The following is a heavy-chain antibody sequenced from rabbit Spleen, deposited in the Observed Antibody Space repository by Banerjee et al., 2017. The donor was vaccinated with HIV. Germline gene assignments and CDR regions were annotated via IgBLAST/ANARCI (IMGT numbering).Heavy chain of an antibody. V-gene: IGHV1S7*01. Sequence: QVVESGGGLVQPGGSLKLSCKASGSDFSNYYMTWVRQAPGKGLEWIGIIYAGEDKTDYANWVHGRFTISRDNAQNTVYLQLNSLTAADTATYCCVRDGGGSVYVNLWGPGA. D-gene: IGHD1-1*01. CDR2: IYAGEDKT. J-gene: IGHJ4*01. CDR3: VRDGGGSVYVNL. CDR1: GSDFSNYY.